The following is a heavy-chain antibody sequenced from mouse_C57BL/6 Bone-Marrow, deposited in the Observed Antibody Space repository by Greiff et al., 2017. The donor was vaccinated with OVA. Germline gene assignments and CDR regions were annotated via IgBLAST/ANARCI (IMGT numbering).Heavy chain of an antibody. V-gene: IGHV1-80*01. D-gene: IGHD2-3*01. Sequence: VQLVESGAELVKPGASVKISCKASGYAFSSYWMNWVKQRPGKGLEWIGQIYPGDGDTNYNGKFKGKATLTADKSSSTAYMQLSSLTSEDSAVYFCARRDGYYYFDYWGQGTTLTVSS. CDR3: ARRDGYYYFDY. J-gene: IGHJ2*01. CDR2: IYPGDGDT. CDR1: GYAFSSYW.